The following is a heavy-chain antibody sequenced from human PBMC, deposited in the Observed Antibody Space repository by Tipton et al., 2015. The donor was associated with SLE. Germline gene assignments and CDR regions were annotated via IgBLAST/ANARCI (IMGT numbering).Heavy chain of an antibody. Sequence: GLVKPSETLSLTCTVSDGSISDYYWTWIRQPAGEGLEWIGRIYASGSTNYNPSLRSRAAMSVDTSKSHVSLKLTSVTAADTAVYYCARRFNGDYYFDYWGQGTLLTVSS. V-gene: IGHV4-4*07. CDR1: DGSISDYY. CDR2: IYASGST. J-gene: IGHJ4*02. CDR3: ARRFNGDYYFDY. D-gene: IGHD2-21*02.